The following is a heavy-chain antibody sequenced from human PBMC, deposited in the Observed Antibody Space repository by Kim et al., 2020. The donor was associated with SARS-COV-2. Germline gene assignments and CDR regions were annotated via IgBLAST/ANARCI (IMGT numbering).Heavy chain of an antibody. J-gene: IGHJ3*02. CDR1: GGSFSGYY. CDR2: INHSGST. CDR3: ARGLSRDSSGYPNAFDI. D-gene: IGHD3-22*01. V-gene: IGHV4-34*01. Sequence: SETLSLTCAVYGGSFSGYYWSWIRQPPGKGLEWIGEINHSGSTNYNPSLKSRVTISVDTSKNQFSLKLSSVTAADTAVYYCARGLSRDSSGYPNAFDIWGQGTMVTVSS.